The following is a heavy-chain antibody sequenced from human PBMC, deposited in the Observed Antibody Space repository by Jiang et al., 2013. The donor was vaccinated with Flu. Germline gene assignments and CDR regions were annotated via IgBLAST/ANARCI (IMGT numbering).Heavy chain of an antibody. CDR2: VNYKRRA. CDR1: GDSVTRDY. J-gene: IGHJ2*01. Sequence: GSGLVKPSETLSLTCTVSGDSVTRDYWSWIRQPPGKGLEWIGYVNYKRRADYNPSLQGRVTISLDTSKNQFSLTLTSVTAADTAVYFCARALVYGRPVEWLFDLWGRGTLVTVSS. CDR3: ARALVYGRPVEWLFDL. D-gene: IGHD5/OR15-5a*01. V-gene: IGHV4-59*02.